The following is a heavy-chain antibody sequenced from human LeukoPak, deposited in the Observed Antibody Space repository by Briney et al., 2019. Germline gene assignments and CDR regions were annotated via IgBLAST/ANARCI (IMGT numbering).Heavy chain of an antibody. Sequence: PGGSLRLSCAASGFTFSAYSVNWVRQAPGKGLEWVSSISNTGKYIYYAGSLKGRFTISRDNAKNSLYLQLNSLRAEDTAVYYCARLQGDSGWYYFDYWGQGTLVTVSS. V-gene: IGHV3-21*01. J-gene: IGHJ4*02. CDR3: ARLQGDSGWYYFDY. CDR1: GFTFSAYS. D-gene: IGHD6-19*01. CDR2: ISNTGKYI.